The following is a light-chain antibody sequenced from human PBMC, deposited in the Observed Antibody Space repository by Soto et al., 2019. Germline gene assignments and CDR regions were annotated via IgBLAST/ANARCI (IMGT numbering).Light chain of an antibody. J-gene: IGKJ4*01. CDR2: GAS. V-gene: IGKV3-20*01. CDR3: QQYRSTPLT. CDR1: QSVGSGY. Sequence: IELTQSPDTLSLSPGERATLSCRASQSVGSGYLAWYQQKPGQAPRLLIYGASNRAIDIPDRFSGSESGTDFTLTINRLEPEDFAVYYCQQYRSTPLTFGGGTRIEIK.